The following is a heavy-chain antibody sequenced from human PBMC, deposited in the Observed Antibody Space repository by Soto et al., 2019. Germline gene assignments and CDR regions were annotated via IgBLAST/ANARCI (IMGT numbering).Heavy chain of an antibody. J-gene: IGHJ6*03. D-gene: IGHD2-8*01. Sequence: GGSLRLSCAASGFTFSSNYMSWVRQAPGKGLEWVSVIYSGGSTYYADSVKGRFTISRDNSKNTLYLQMNSLRAEDTAVYYCARMSGDIVLMVYAPPNYYYYMDVWGKGTTVTVSS. CDR2: IYSGGST. CDR3: ARMSGDIVLMVYAPPNYYYYMDV. CDR1: GFTFSSNY. V-gene: IGHV3-66*01.